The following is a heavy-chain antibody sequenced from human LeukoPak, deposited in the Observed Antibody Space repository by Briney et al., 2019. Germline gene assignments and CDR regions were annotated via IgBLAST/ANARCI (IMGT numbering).Heavy chain of an antibody. J-gene: IGHJ4*02. V-gene: IGHV1-2*02. Sequence: ASVKVSCKASGYTFTDYYMHWVRQAPGQGLQWLGWINPKSGGTGYAQNFQGRVTMTRDTSISTAYMEVSRLTADDAAVYYCARSRYTSGVPYDYWGQGTLVTVSS. D-gene: IGHD5-18*01. CDR1: GYTFTDYY. CDR2: INPKSGGT. CDR3: ARSRYTSGVPYDY.